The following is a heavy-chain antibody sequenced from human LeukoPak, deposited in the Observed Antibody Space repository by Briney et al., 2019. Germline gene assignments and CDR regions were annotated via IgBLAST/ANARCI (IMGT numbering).Heavy chain of an antibody. CDR2: ISGSGGST. D-gene: IGHD3-10*01. V-gene: IGHV3-23*01. CDR1: GFTFSSYA. Sequence: PGGSLRLSCAASGFTFSSYAMSWVRQAPGKGLEWVSAISGSGGSTYYADSVKGRFTISRDNSKNTLYLQMNSLRAEDTAVYYCAKSPLFYFRFGDPGGYFDYWGQGTLVTVSS. CDR3: AKSPLFYFRFGDPGGYFDY. J-gene: IGHJ4*02.